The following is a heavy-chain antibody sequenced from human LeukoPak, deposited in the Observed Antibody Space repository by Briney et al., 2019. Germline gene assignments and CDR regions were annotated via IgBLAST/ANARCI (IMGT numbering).Heavy chain of an antibody. CDR3: ARAGTMVRGVIFSGYYFDY. J-gene: IGHJ4*02. CDR1: GGTFSNYA. V-gene: IGHV1-69*13. D-gene: IGHD3-10*01. Sequence: SVKVSCKASGGTFSNYAISWVRQAPGQGLEWMGGIIPIFGTANYAQKFQGGVTITADESTSTAYMELSSLRSEDTAVYFCARAGTMVRGVIFSGYYFDYWGQGTLVTVSS. CDR2: IIPIFGTA.